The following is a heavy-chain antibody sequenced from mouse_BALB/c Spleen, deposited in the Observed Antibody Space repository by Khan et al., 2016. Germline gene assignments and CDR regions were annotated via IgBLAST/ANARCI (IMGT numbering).Heavy chain of an antibody. CDR1: GDSITNGY. CDR3: SGSAGSSFAY. J-gene: IGHJ3*01. D-gene: IGHD1-1*01. V-gene: IGHV3-8*02. Sequence: EVQLVESGPSLVKPSQTLSLTCSVTGDSITNGYWNWIRKFPGNKLDYMGYISYSDSTYYNPSLKSRISITRDTSNNQYYLQLNSVTAEDTATYYCSGSAGSSFAYWGQGTLVTVSA. CDR2: ISYSDST.